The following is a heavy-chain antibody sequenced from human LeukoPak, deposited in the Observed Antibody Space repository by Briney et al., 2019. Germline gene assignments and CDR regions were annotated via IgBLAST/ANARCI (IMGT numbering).Heavy chain of an antibody. CDR1: ADSLSSSSYY. CDR3: ARQHEILTGYAFDI. CDR2: FYFSGSA. V-gene: IGHV4-39*01. Sequence: SETLSLTCTVSADSLSSSSYYWGWIRQPPGKGLEWIGSFYFSGSAYYNPSLESRITVSVDTSKNQFSLKLTSVTAADTAVYYCARQHEILTGYAFDIWGHGTMVTVSS. D-gene: IGHD3-9*01. J-gene: IGHJ3*02.